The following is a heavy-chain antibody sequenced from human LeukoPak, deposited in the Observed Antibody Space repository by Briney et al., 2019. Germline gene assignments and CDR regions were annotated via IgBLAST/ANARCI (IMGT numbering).Heavy chain of an antibody. V-gene: IGHV3-48*03. CDR1: GFTFSSYE. D-gene: IGHD2-2*01. Sequence: PGGSLRLSCAASGFTFSSYEMNWVRQAPGKGLEWVSYISSSGSTIYYAASVKGRFTISRDDAKNPLYLQMNSLRAEDTAVYYCASLVVTGAGLVYWGQGTLVTVSS. CDR3: ASLVVTGAGLVY. J-gene: IGHJ4*02. CDR2: ISSSGSTI.